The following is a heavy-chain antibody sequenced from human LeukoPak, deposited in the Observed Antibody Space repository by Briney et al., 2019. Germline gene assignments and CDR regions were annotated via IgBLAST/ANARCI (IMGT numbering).Heavy chain of an antibody. D-gene: IGHD3-9*01. V-gene: IGHV3-23*01. CDR2: ISGSGGST. CDR3: AKDLGTGILTGYDLLGY. J-gene: IGHJ4*02. Sequence: PGGTLRLSCAASGFTFSSYGMSWVRQAPGKGLEWVSAISGSGGSTYYADSVKGRFTISRDNSKNTLYLQMNSLRAEDTAVYYCAKDLGTGILTGYDLLGYWGQGTLVTVSS. CDR1: GFTFSSYG.